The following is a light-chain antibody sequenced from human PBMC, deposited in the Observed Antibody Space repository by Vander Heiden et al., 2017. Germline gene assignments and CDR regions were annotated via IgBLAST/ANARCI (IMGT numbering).Light chain of an antibody. J-gene: IGKJ2*01. CDR1: QGISSA. CDR3: QQCKSDPRT. V-gene: IGKV1-13*02. Sequence: AIQLTQSPSSLSASVGDRVTFTCRASQGISSALAWYQQKPGKSPKLLIDDASSLESGVPSRFSGRGSGTECTLTISSLQPEDVATDYGQQCKSDPRTCGQGTKLEIK. CDR2: DAS.